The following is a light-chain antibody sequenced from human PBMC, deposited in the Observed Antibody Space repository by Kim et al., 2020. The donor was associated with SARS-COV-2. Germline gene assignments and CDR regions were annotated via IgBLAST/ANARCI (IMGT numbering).Light chain of an antibody. V-gene: IGLV1-40*01. CDR2: DSN. CDR1: SSNIGAGYN. Sequence: QRVTIPCTGSSSNIGAGYNVHWYQELPGAAPKLRIYDSNKRPSGVPDRFSGSKSGTSASLAITGLQAEDEADYYCQSYDTSLGGYVFGTGTKVTVL. CDR3: QSYDTSLGGYV. J-gene: IGLJ1*01.